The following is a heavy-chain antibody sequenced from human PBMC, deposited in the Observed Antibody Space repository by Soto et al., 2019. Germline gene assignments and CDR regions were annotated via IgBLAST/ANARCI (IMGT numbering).Heavy chain of an antibody. Sequence: QVQLLESGGGLVKPGGSLRLSCAASGFTFSDYYMGWIRQTPGQGLELVSYISSRSSYTNYADSVKGRFTISRDNAQNSLYLQNNSLRDADAAVYYCARDYGHYQLLLDSWGQGVLVTVSS. CDR1: GFTFSDYY. CDR2: ISSRSSYT. J-gene: IGHJ4*02. CDR3: ARDYGHYQLLLDS. V-gene: IGHV3-11*06. D-gene: IGHD2-2*01.